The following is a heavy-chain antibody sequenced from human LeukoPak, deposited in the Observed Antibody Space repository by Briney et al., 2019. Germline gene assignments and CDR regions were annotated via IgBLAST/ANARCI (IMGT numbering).Heavy chain of an antibody. Sequence: QPGGSLRLSCAASGFTFSSYWMTWVRQAPGKGLEWVANIKQDGSEKYYVDSVKGRFTISRDNAKNSLYLQMNSLRAEDTAVYYCARFRSGSYYDVWDYYYYMDVWGKGTTVAVSS. V-gene: IGHV3-7*01. CDR3: ARFRSGSYYDVWDYYYYMDV. CDR1: GFTFSSYW. CDR2: IKQDGSEK. J-gene: IGHJ6*03. D-gene: IGHD1-26*01.